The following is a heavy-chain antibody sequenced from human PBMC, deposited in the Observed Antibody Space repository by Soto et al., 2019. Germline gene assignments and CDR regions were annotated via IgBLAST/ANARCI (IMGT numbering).Heavy chain of an antibody. CDR1: GFTFSSYG. V-gene: IGHV3-33*01. J-gene: IGHJ4*02. CDR3: ARGASSGYDSGGDFDY. CDR2: IWYDGSNK. D-gene: IGHD5-12*01. Sequence: GGSLRLSCAASGFTFSSYGMHWARQAPGKGLEWVAVIWYDGSNKYYADSVKGRFTISRDNSKNTLYLQMNSLRAEDTAVYYCARGASSGYDSGGDFDYWGQGTLVTVSS.